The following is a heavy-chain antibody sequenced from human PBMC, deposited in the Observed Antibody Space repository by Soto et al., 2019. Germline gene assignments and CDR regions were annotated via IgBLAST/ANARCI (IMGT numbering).Heavy chain of an antibody. CDR1: GFTFSDYY. J-gene: IGHJ1*01. Sequence: QVQVVESGGGLVKPGGSLRLSCAASGFTFSDYYMSWIRQAPGKGLEWVSFISSSSDSTKYADSVKGRFTSSRDNAKNSLYLQLNILSAEDTAVYYCARGGVKGTTSRGQVYNWGQGTLVTVSS. D-gene: IGHD1-7*01. CDR2: ISSSSDST. CDR3: ARGGVKGTTSRGQVYN. V-gene: IGHV3-11*06.